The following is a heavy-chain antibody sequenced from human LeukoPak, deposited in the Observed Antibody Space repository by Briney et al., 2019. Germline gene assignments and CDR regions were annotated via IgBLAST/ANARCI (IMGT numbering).Heavy chain of an antibody. J-gene: IGHJ4*02. Sequence: SETLSLTCAVYGGSFSGYYWTWIRQPPGKGLEWIGEISHSGNTNYNPSLKSRVTISVDTSKNQFSLKLSSVTAADTAVYYCARADSSGWYYFDYWGQGTLVTVSS. V-gene: IGHV4-34*01. CDR1: GGSFSGYY. CDR2: ISHSGNT. D-gene: IGHD6-19*01. CDR3: ARADSSGWYYFDY.